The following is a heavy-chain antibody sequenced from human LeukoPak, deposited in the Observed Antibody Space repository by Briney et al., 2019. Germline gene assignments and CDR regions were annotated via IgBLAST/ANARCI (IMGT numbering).Heavy chain of an antibody. CDR2: ISGSGGST. CDR3: AKSAEYYDSSGYYYPYYFDY. Sequence: GGSLRLSCAASGFTFSSYAMTWVRQAPGKGLEWVSPISGSGGSTYYADSVKGRFTISRDNSKNTLYLQMNSLRAEDTAVYYCAKSAEYYDSSGYYYPYYFDYWGQGTLVTVSS. D-gene: IGHD3-22*01. CDR1: GFTFSSYA. J-gene: IGHJ4*02. V-gene: IGHV3-23*01.